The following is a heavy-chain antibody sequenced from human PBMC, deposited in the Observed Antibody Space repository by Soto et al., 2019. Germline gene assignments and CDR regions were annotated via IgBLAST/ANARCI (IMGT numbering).Heavy chain of an antibody. CDR2: IDPSDSYT. D-gene: IGHD3-3*02. J-gene: IGHJ4*02. CDR3: ARHFTRNPKFDY. Sequence: PGESLKISCKGPGYSFTSYWISWVRQMPGKGLEWMGRIDPSDSYTNYSPSFQGHVTISADKSISTAYLQWSSLKASDTAMYYCARHFTRNPKFDYWGQGTLVTVSS. CDR1: GYSFTSYW. V-gene: IGHV5-10-1*01.